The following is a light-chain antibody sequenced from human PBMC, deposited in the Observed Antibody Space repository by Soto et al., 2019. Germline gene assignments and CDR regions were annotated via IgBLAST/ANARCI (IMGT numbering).Light chain of an antibody. V-gene: IGKV3-11*01. CDR2: GAS. J-gene: IGKJ2*01. CDR3: PQRISCPPYT. CDR1: ENVRTF. Sequence: MEMSEAPASWSVSPGERVTLSCRASENVRTFVDWYQKKPGQAPRLLIYGASNRATGIPPRFSGSGSGTDFTLTISSLEPEDFAIHYCPQRISCPPYTFGQGTKV.